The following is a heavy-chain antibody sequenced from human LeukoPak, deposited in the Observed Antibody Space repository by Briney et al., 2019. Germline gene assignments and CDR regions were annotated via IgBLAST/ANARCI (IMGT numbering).Heavy chain of an antibody. CDR1: GYTFTGYY. CDR2: INPNSGGT. D-gene: IGHD6-13*01. Sequence: GVSVKVSCKASGYTFTGYYMHWVRQAPGQGLEWMGWINPNSGGTNYAQKFQGRVTMTRDTSISTAYMELSRLRSDDTAVYYCARGSSKSWGLTGDYWGQGTLVTVSS. CDR3: ARGSSKSWGLTGDY. V-gene: IGHV1-2*02. J-gene: IGHJ4*02.